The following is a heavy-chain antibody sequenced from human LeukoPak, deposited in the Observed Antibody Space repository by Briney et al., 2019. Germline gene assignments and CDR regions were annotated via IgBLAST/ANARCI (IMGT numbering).Heavy chain of an antibody. CDR2: ISYDGSNK. Sequence: PGGSLRLSCAASGFTFSSYSMNWVRQAPGKGLEWVAVISYDGSNKYYADSVKGRFTISRDNAKNSLYLQMNTLRAEDTAVYYCARDRGYNTLDYWGQGILVTVSS. V-gene: IGHV3-30*03. J-gene: IGHJ4*02. CDR3: ARDRGYNTLDY. CDR1: GFTFSSYS. D-gene: IGHD5-18*01.